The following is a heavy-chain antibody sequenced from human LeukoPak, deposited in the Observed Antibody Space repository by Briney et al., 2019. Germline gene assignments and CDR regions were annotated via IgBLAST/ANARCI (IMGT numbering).Heavy chain of an antibody. V-gene: IGHV3-48*04. Sequence: GGSLRLSCAASGFTFSSYSMNWVRQAPGKGLEWVSYISSSSSTIYYADSVKGRFTISRDNAKNSLYLQMNSLRAEDTAVYYCARGPWNGAPETNYMDVWGKGTTVTVSS. D-gene: IGHD1-1*01. J-gene: IGHJ6*03. CDR2: ISSSSSTI. CDR3: ARGPWNGAPETNYMDV. CDR1: GFTFSSYS.